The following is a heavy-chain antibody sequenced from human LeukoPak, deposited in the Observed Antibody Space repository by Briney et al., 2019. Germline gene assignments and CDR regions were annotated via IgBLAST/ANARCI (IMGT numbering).Heavy chain of an antibody. J-gene: IGHJ4*02. Sequence: GGSLRLSCAASGFTFRNVWMSWVRQAPGKGLEWVGRIKSITDGGATDYAAAVKGRFTISRDDSKNTLYLQTNSLKTEDTAVYYCTTRGYCSGGSCYLLDYWGQGTLVTVSS. V-gene: IGHV3-15*01. CDR2: IKSITDGGAT. CDR1: GFTFRNVW. D-gene: IGHD2-15*01. CDR3: TTRGYCSGGSCYLLDY.